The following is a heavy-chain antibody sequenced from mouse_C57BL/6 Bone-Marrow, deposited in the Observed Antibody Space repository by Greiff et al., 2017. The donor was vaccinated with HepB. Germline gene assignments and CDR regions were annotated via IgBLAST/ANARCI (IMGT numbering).Heavy chain of an antibody. Sequence: QVQLQQSGAELVKPGASVKISCKASGYAFSSYWMNGVKQRPGKGLEWIGQIYPGDGDTNYNGKLKGKATLTADKSSSTAYMQLSSLTSEDSAVYFCARYGNYGFAYWGQGTLVTVSA. J-gene: IGHJ3*01. V-gene: IGHV1-80*01. D-gene: IGHD2-1*01. CDR2: IYPGDGDT. CDR1: GYAFSSYW. CDR3: ARYGNYGFAY.